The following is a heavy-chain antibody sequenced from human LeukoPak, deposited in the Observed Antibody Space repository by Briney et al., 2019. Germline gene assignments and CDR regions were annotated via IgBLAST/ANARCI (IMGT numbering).Heavy chain of an antibody. CDR1: GYTFTSYG. CDR2: ISAYNGNT. CDR3: ARDGAVAGTVQQENSYYYYYMDV. V-gene: IGHV1-18*01. Sequence: ASVKVSCKASGYTFTSYGISWVRQAPGQGLEWMGWISAYNGNTNYAQKLQGRVTMTTDTSTSTAYMELRSLRSDDTAVYYCARDGAVAGTVQQENSYYYYYMDVWGKGTTVTVSS. D-gene: IGHD6-19*01. J-gene: IGHJ6*03.